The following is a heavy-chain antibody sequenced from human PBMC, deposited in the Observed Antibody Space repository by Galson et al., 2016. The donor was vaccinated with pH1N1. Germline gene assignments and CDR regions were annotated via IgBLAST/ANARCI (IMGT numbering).Heavy chain of an antibody. CDR1: GYTFTAYQ. J-gene: IGHJ4*02. D-gene: IGHD3-3*01. CDR2: IKPNTGDT. V-gene: IGHV1-2*02. CDR3: ARDWSGYFTTTHD. Sequence: SVKVSCKASGYTFTAYQIHWVRQAPGQGLEWMGWIKPNTGDTTYAQKFQGRVTMTSDTSINTAYIEVTSLTSDDTAVYYCARDWSGYFTTTHDWGQGTLVTVSS.